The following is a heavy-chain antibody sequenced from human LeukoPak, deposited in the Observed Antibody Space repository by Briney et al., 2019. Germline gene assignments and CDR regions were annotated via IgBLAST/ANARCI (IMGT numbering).Heavy chain of an antibody. CDR2: ISGSGGST. CDR1: GFTFSDYY. V-gene: IGHV3-23*01. CDR3: AKDMAARGIAAAGSYYYMDV. J-gene: IGHJ6*03. D-gene: IGHD6-13*01. Sequence: GGSLRLSCAASGFTFSDYYMSWIRQAPGKGLEWVSAISGSGGSTYYADSVKGRFTISRDNSKNTLYLQMNSLRAEDTAVYYCAKDMAARGIAAAGSYYYMDVWGKGTTVTVSS.